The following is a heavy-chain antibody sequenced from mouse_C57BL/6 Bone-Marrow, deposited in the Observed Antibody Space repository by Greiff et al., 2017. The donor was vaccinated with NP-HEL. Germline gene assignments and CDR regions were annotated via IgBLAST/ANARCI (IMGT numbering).Heavy chain of an antibody. J-gene: IGHJ3*01. CDR3: ALCYYGRSRFAY. Sequence: VQLQQSGAELVRPGASVKLSCTASGFTIKDDYMHWVKQRPEQGLEWIGWIDPDNGDTEYASKFQGKATITVDTSSNTAYLQLSSLTSDDPAVYYCALCYYGRSRFAYWGQGTLVTVSA. V-gene: IGHV14-4*01. CDR1: GFTIKDDY. D-gene: IGHD1-1*01. CDR2: IDPDNGDT.